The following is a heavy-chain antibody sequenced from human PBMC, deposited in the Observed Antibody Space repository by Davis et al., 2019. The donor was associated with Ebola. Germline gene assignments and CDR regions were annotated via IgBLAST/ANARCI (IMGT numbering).Heavy chain of an antibody. D-gene: IGHD3-3*01. Sequence: LGGSLRLSCAASGFTFSTYTMNWVRQAPGKGLEWVSYISSSSSTIYYADSVKGRFTISRDNARNSLYLQMNSLRDEDTAVYYCACTIFGVVSSFDHWGQGTLVTVSS. CDR3: ACTIFGVVSSFDH. CDR2: ISSSSSTI. CDR1: GFTFSTYT. J-gene: IGHJ4*02. V-gene: IGHV3-48*02.